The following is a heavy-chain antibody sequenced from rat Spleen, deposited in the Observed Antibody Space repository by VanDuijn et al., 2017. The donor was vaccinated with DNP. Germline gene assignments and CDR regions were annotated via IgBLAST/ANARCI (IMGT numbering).Heavy chain of an antibody. J-gene: IGHJ2*01. CDR1: AYSITTNY. V-gene: IGHV3-1*01. CDR2: ISYSGST. Sequence: EVQLQESGPGLVKPSQSLSLTCSVTAYSITTNYWGWIRKFPGNKMEWIGHISYSGSTDYNPSLKSRISITRDTSRNQFFLQLNSVTTEDTATYYCAKDAFDYWGQGVMVTVSS. CDR3: AKDAFDY.